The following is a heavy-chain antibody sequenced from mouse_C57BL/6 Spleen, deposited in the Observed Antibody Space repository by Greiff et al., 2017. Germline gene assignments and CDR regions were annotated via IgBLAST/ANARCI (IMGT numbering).Heavy chain of an antibody. Sequence: EVKVVESGGGLVQPKGSLKLSCAASGFTFNTYAMHWVRQAPGKGLEWVARIRSKSSNYATYYADSVKDRFTISRDDSQSMLYLQMNNLKTEDTAMYYCVRDEDYYGSSRYFDVWGTGTTVTVSS. CDR3: VRDEDYYGSSRYFDV. J-gene: IGHJ1*03. V-gene: IGHV10-3*01. CDR1: GFTFNTYA. CDR2: IRSKSSNYAT. D-gene: IGHD1-1*01.